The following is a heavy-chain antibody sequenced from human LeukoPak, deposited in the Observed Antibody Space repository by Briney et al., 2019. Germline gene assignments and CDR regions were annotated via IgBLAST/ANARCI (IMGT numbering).Heavy chain of an antibody. CDR3: ARASTITTRNGMDV. V-gene: IGHV3-11*06. J-gene: IGHJ6*02. CDR1: GFTFSDYY. CDR2: ISGTATYT. Sequence: PGGSLRLSCAASGFTFSDYYMSWIRQAPGKGLEYISHISGTATYTIYADSVKGRFTISRDNAKNSLFLQMNSQRAEDTAVYYCARASTITTRNGMDVWGQGTTVTVSS. D-gene: IGHD4-11*01.